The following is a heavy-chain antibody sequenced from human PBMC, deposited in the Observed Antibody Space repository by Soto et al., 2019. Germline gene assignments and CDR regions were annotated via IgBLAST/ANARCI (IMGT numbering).Heavy chain of an antibody. J-gene: IGHJ4*02. V-gene: IGHV2-5*01. CDR1: GFSVSARGVG. Sequence: SGPTLVNPTQTLTLTCALSGFSVSARGVGVGWIRQPPGKALEWLAIIHWNDDKLYGPSLQSRLTITKDTSKNQVVLTMTNMDPVDTATYYCAHSPWGAAPDYWGQGTPVTVSS. CDR2: IHWNDDK. CDR3: AHSPWGAAPDY. D-gene: IGHD3-16*01.